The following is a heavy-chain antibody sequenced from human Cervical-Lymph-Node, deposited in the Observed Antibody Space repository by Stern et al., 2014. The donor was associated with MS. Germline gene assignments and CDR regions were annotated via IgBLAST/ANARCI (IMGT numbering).Heavy chain of an antibody. Sequence: QLVQSGAKMERPGASVRVSCKASGYDFTGFFIHWVRQVPGQGLEWMGRLTPNSDDPTYAQNFQDRVTLTSDTSIGTAYLELSRLTSADTAVYYCAREATRIIVGIDYWGQGTPVTVSS. D-gene: IGHD2/OR15-2a*01. CDR2: LTPNSDDP. J-gene: IGHJ4*02. CDR1: GYDFTGFF. V-gene: IGHV1-2*06. CDR3: AREATRIIVGIDY.